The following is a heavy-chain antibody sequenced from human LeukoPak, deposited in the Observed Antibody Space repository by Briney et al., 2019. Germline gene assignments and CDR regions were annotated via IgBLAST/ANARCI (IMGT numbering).Heavy chain of an antibody. D-gene: IGHD2-15*01. CDR3: AKGYCSGGSCWHDAFDS. V-gene: IGHV3-30*18. CDR2: ISDDGSNK. Sequence: GGSLRLSCAASGFTFSSYGMHWVRQAPGKGLEWVAAISDDGSNKYYADSGKGRFTISRDNSKNTLYLQMNSLRAEDTAVYYRAKGYCSGGSCWHDAFDSWGQGTMVTVSS. CDR1: GFTFSSYG. J-gene: IGHJ3*02.